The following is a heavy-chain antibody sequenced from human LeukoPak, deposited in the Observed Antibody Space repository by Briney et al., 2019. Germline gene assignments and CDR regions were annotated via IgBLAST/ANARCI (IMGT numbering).Heavy chain of an antibody. Sequence: ASVKVSCKASGYTFTGYYMHWVRQAPGQGLEWMGRINPNSGGTNYAQKFQGRVTMTRDTSISTAYMELSRLRSDDTAVYYCARERYCSSTSCLTQGRGRRDFDYWGQGTLVTVSS. CDR1: GYTFTGYY. J-gene: IGHJ4*02. CDR2: INPNSGGT. V-gene: IGHV1-2*06. D-gene: IGHD2-2*01. CDR3: ARERYCSSTSCLTQGRGRRDFDY.